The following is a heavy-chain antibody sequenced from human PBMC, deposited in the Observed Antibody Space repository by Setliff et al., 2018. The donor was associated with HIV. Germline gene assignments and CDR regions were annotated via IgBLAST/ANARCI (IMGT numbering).Heavy chain of an antibody. CDR1: GEFVSSGGNY. V-gene: IGHV4-34*01. D-gene: IGHD1-26*01. J-gene: IGHJ4*02. CDR3: ARGGFRWSGSYADY. CDR2: IKHSGST. Sequence: PSETLSLTCTVFGEFVSSGGNYWTWIRQPPGKGLEWIGEIKHSGSTNYNPSLKSRVTISVDTAKNQFSLNLTSVTAADTAVYYCARGGFRWSGSYADYWGQGTLGTVSS.